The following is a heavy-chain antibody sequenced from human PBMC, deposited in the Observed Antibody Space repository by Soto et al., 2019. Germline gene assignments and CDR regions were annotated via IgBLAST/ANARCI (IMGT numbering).Heavy chain of an antibody. J-gene: IGHJ6*02. CDR3: AKDRYYGSGSYYYYYYGMDV. Sequence: GGSLRLSCAASGFTFRSYGMHWVRQAPGKGLEWVAVISYDGSNKYYADSVKGRFTISRDHSKNTLYLQMNSLRAEDTAVYYCAKDRYYGSGSYYYYYYGMDVWGQGTTVTVSS. CDR1: GFTFRSYG. CDR2: ISYDGSNK. D-gene: IGHD3-10*01. V-gene: IGHV3-30*18.